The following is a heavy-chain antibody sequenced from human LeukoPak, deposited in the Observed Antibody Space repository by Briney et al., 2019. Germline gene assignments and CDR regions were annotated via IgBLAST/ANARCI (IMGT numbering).Heavy chain of an antibody. CDR2: IRIKANSYAT. J-gene: IGHJ6*03. Sequence: GGSLRLSCAASGFTFSDSAMHWVRQASGKGLEWVGRIRIKANSYATAYAASVKGRFTISRDDSKNTAYLQMNSLKSEDMAVYYCARSGYCSTTSCYYYYMDVWGKGTTVTVSS. CDR1: GFTFSDSA. D-gene: IGHD2-2*01. CDR3: ARSGYCSTTSCYYYYMDV. V-gene: IGHV3-73*01.